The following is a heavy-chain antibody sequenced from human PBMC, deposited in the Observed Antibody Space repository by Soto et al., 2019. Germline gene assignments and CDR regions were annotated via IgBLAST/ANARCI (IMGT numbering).Heavy chain of an antibody. CDR2: IDTRGST. D-gene: IGHD3-3*01. CDR3: ARGGQDFWSGPFDY. CDR1: GGSISSYY. J-gene: IGHJ4*02. V-gene: IGHV4-4*07. Sequence: SETLSLTCTVSGGSISSYYCNWIRQPAGKGLEWIGRIDTRGSTNYNPSLKSRVTMSVDTSKQEFSLKLSSVTAADTALYYCARGGQDFWSGPFDYWGRGALVTVSS.